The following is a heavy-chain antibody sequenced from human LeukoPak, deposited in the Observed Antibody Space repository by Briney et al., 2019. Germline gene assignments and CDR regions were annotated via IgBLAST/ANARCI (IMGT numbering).Heavy chain of an antibody. V-gene: IGHV3-23*01. CDR1: GFTFSSYS. Sequence: GGSLRLSCAASGFTFSSYSMNWVRQAPGKGLEWVSAIVGGGGTTFYADSVKGRFTISRDNSKNTVYMQLHSLRGEDTAVYYCAKARLSTGWAYNDYWGQGTLVTVSS. CDR3: AKARLSTGWAYNDY. D-gene: IGHD6-19*01. J-gene: IGHJ4*02. CDR2: IVGGGGTT.